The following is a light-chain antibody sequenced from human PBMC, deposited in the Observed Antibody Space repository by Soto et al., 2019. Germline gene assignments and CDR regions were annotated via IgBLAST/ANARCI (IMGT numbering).Light chain of an antibody. CDR3: QSYDSSNVV. Sequence: NFMLTQPHSVSESPGKTVTICCTRSSGSIASNYVQWYQQRPGSAPTTVIYEDNQRPSGVPDRFSGSIDSSSNSASLTISGLKTEDEADYYCQSYDSSNVVFGGGTKVTVL. CDR2: EDN. CDR1: SGSIASNY. J-gene: IGLJ2*01. V-gene: IGLV6-57*04.